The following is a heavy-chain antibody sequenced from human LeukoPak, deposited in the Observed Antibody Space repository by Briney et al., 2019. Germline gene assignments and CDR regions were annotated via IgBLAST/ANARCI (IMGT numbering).Heavy chain of an antibody. CDR2: ISSSGSTI. CDR3: ARHGNWAFDF. J-gene: IGHJ3*01. D-gene: IGHD1-1*01. CDR1: GFTFSSYN. Sequence: GGSLRLSCAASGFTFSSYNMNWVRQALGKGLEWVSDISSSGSTIYFADSAKGRLSISRDNPKNSLYLQMNSPRAEDTAVYFCARHGNWAFDFWGQGTMVTVSS. V-gene: IGHV3-48*04.